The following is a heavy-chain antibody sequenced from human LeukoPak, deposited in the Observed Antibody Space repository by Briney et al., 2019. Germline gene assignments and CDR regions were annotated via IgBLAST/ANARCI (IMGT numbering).Heavy chain of an antibody. CDR2: INPSGGST. CDR3: ARDSGEGGPYYYDSSGYFTYFDY. D-gene: IGHD3-22*01. CDR1: GYTFTSYY. Sequence: ASVNVSCTASGYTFTSYYMHWVRQAPGQGLEWMGIINPSGGSTSYAQKFQGRVTMTRDTSTSTVYMELSSLRSEDTAVYYCARDSGEGGPYYYDSSGYFTYFDYWGQGTLVTVSS. J-gene: IGHJ4*02. V-gene: IGHV1-46*01.